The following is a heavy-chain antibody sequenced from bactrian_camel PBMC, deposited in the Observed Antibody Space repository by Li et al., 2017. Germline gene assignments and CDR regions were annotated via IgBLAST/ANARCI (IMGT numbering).Heavy chain of an antibody. D-gene: IGHD6*01. CDR1: GPKYCTYD. V-gene: IGHV3S53*01. CDR3: RTDACVRPSGVVVGPY. CDR2: IDSGGNT. J-gene: IGHJ4*01. Sequence: HVQLVESGGGLVQTGGALTLTCVASGPKYCTYDMSWYREAPGSEREFVSGIDSGGNTNYADSVKGRFTISRDSAKNTVTLQMNSLKPEDTAMYYCRTDACVRPSGVVVGPYWGQGTQVTVS.